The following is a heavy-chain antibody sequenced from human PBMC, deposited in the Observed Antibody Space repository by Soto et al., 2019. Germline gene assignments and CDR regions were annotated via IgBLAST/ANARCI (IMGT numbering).Heavy chain of an antibody. CDR1: AFTFDDYA. CDR2: ITSSSSTI. CDR3: ARTLAAAAYYYYYGMDV. V-gene: IGHV3-48*02. D-gene: IGHD6-13*01. J-gene: IGHJ6*02. Sequence: PGGSLRLSCAASAFTFDDYAMHWVRQAPGKGLEWVSYITSSSSTIYYADSVKGRFTISRDNAKNSLYLQMNSLRDEDTAVYYCARTLAAAAYYYYYGMDVWGQGTTVTVSS.